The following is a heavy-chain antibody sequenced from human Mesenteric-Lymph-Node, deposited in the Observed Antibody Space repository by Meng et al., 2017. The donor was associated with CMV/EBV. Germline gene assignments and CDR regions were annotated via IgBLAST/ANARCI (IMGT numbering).Heavy chain of an antibody. CDR1: GFTVSTHY. CDR3: ARDGSGSSLRT. Sequence: GESLKISCAASGFTVSTHYMSWVRQAPGKGLEWVSIIDRSGETYYADSVKGRFTISRDNSKNILYLQMSSLRAEDTAVYYCARDGSGSSLRTWGQGTLVTVSS. J-gene: IGHJ5*02. D-gene: IGHD6-13*01. CDR2: IDRSGET. V-gene: IGHV3-53*01.